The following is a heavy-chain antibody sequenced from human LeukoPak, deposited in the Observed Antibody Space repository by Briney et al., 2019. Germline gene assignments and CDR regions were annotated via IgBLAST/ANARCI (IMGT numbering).Heavy chain of an antibody. Sequence: GESLKISCQASGYIFTNYRIGWVRQMPGKGLEWMGIIYPGDSDTVYSPSIQGQVTISADTSSNTTYLQWSGLKASDTAMYYCARHGLYSTSWYVFFQHWGQGTPVTVSS. CDR1: GYIFTNYR. D-gene: IGHD2-2*01. V-gene: IGHV5-51*01. CDR2: IYPGDSDT. J-gene: IGHJ1*01. CDR3: ARHGLYSTSWYVFFQH.